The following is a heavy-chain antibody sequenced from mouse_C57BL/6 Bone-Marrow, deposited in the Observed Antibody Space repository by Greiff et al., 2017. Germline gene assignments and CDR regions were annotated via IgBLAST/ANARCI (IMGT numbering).Heavy chain of an antibody. Sequence: EVKLVESGGGLVKPGGSLKLSCAASGFTFSSYAMSWVRQTPEKRLEWVATISDGGSYTYYPDNVKGRFTISRDNAKNNLYLQMSHLKSEDTAMYYCARDVHYYRSSPWFAYWGHATLVPVFA. V-gene: IGHV5-4*01. CDR1: GFTFSSYA. CDR3: ARDVHYYRSSPWFAY. J-gene: IGHJ3*01. CDR2: ISDGGSYT. D-gene: IGHD1-1*01.